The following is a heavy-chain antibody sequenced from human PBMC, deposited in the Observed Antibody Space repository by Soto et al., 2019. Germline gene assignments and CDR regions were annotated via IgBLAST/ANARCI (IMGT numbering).Heavy chain of an antibody. CDR2: ISYEGSNR. V-gene: IGHV3-30*18. Sequence: GGSLRLSCAASGFRFSAYAMHWVRQAPGKGLEWVAVISYEGSNRFYADSVKGRFTVSRDNSKNVVYLQMNSLRGEDTAAFYCAKDYGDYNFNYGMDVWGQGTTVTVSS. J-gene: IGHJ6*02. CDR1: GFRFSAYA. D-gene: IGHD4-17*01. CDR3: AKDYGDYNFNYGMDV.